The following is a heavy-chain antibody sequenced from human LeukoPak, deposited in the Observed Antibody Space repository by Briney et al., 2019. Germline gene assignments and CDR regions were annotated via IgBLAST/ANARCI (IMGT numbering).Heavy chain of an antibody. CDR2: INHSGST. V-gene: IGHV4-34*01. Sequence: PSETLSLTCAVYGGSFSGYYWSWIRQPPGKGLEWIGEINHSGSTNYNPSLKSRVTISVDTSKNQFSLKLSSVTAADTAVYYCARGRWLQLPDYWGQGTLVTVSS. D-gene: IGHD5-24*01. J-gene: IGHJ4*02. CDR1: GGSFSGYY. CDR3: ARGRWLQLPDY.